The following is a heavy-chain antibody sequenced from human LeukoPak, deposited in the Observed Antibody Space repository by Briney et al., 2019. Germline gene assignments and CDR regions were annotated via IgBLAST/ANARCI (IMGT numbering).Heavy chain of an antibody. CDR3: ARDYWSYYYDSSGYYNY. CDR1: GFTFSSYG. D-gene: IGHD3-22*01. Sequence: GRSLRLSCAASGFTFSSYGMHWVRQAPGKGLEWVAVIWYDGSNKYYADSVKGRFTISRDNSKNTLYLQMNSLRAEDTAVYYCARDYWSYYYDSSGYYNYWGQGTLVTVS. CDR2: IWYDGSNK. V-gene: IGHV3-33*01. J-gene: IGHJ4*02.